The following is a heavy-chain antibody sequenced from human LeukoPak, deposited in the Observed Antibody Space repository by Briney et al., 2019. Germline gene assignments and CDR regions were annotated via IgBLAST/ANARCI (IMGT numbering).Heavy chain of an antibody. CDR1: GFTFSTHA. CDR3: ARGELRFLEWLSPFTFDY. V-gene: IGHV3-23*01. Sequence: GGSLRLSCAASGFTFSTHAMSWVRQAPGKGLEWVSGITGSGSGTYYADSVKGRFTISRDNSKNTLYLQMNSLRAEDTAVYYCARGELRFLEWLSPFTFDYWGQGTLVTVSS. D-gene: IGHD3-3*01. CDR2: ITGSGSGT. J-gene: IGHJ4*02.